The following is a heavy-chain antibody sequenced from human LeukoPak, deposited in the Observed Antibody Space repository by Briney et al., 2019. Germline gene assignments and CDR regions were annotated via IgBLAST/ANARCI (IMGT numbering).Heavy chain of an antibody. J-gene: IGHJ4*02. CDR1: GFTVSSNY. CDR2: IYSGGST. Sequence: GGSLRLSCAASGFTVSSNYMSWVRQAPGKGLEWVSVIYSGGSTYYADSVKGRFTISRDNSKNTLYLQMNSLRAEDRAVYYCARVSSYDFWSGGLGYWGQGTLVTVSS. CDR3: ARVSSYDFWSGGLGY. D-gene: IGHD3-3*01. V-gene: IGHV3-66*02.